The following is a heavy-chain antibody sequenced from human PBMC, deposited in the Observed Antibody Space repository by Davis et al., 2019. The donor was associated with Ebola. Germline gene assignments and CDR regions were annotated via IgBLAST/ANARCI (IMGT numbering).Heavy chain of an antibody. CDR3: ARDTRYYYDSSGYYASYYCDY. J-gene: IGHJ4*02. D-gene: IGHD3-22*01. CDR2: IYHSGST. V-gene: IGHV4-4*02. Sequence: PSETLSLTCAVSGGSISSSNWWSWVRQPPGKGLEWIGEIYHSGSTNYNPSLKSRVTISVNKSKNQFSLKLSSVTAADTAVYYCARDTRYYYDSSGYYASYYCDYWGQGTLVTVSS. CDR1: GGSISSSNW.